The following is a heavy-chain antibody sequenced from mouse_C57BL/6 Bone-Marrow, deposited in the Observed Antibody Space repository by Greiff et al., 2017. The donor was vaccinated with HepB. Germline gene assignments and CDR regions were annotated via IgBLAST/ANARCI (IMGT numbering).Heavy chain of an antibody. CDR2: IDPENGDT. J-gene: IGHJ2*01. Sequence: EVQLQQSGAELVRPGASVKLSCTASGFNIKDDYMHWVKQRPEQGLEWIGWIDPENGDTEYASKFQGKATITADTYSNTAYLQLSSLTSEDTAVYYCSFYYPDFDDWGQGTTLTVSS. CDR3: SFYYPDFDD. V-gene: IGHV14-4*01. CDR1: GFNIKDDY. D-gene: IGHD1-1*02.